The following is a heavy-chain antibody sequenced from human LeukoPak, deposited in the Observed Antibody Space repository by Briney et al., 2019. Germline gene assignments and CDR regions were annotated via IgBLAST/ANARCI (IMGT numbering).Heavy chain of an antibody. V-gene: IGHV4-39*07. CDR3: AREYGDFDH. Sequence: SETLSLTRTVSGGSISSSSYYWGWIRQPPGKGLEWIGRIYTSGSTNYNPSLKSRVTMSVDTSKNQFSLKLNSVTAADTAVYYCAREYGDFDHWGQGTLVTVSS. CDR1: GGSISSSSYY. D-gene: IGHD4-17*01. J-gene: IGHJ4*02. CDR2: IYTSGST.